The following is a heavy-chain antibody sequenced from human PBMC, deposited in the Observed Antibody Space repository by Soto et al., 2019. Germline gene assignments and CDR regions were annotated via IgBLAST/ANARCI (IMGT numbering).Heavy chain of an antibody. CDR2: INHSGRT. V-gene: IGHV4-34*01. CDR1: GGSFSGYY. D-gene: IGHD2-15*01. J-gene: IGHJ5*02. Sequence: PSETLSLTCAVYGGSFSGYYWSWIRQPPGKGLEWIGEINHSGRTDYNPSLKSRVTISVDTSKNQFSLKLSSVTAADTAVYYCAIDTREGSPLVLGGRGRFGPWGQGSLVSVSS. CDR3: AIDTREGSPLVLGGRGRFGP.